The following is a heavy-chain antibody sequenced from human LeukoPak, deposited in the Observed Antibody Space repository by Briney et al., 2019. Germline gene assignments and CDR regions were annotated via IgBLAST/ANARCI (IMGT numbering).Heavy chain of an antibody. CDR2: IIPIFGTA. V-gene: IGHV1-69*13. J-gene: IGHJ4*02. CDR1: GGTFSSYA. D-gene: IGHD6-19*01. Sequence: SVKVSCKASGGTFSSYAISWVRQAPGQGLEWMGGIIPIFGTANYAQKFQGRVTITADESTSTAYMELSSLRSEDTAVYYCARGPSGAVAGTGDYYFDYWGQGTLVTVSS. CDR3: ARGPSGAVAGTGDYYFDY.